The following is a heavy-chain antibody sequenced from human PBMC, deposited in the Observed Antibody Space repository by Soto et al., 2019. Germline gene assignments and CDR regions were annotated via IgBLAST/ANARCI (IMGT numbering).Heavy chain of an antibody. CDR2: ISHDGSNK. D-gene: IGHD2-15*01. J-gene: IGHJ6*02. CDR1: GFTFRSYA. V-gene: IGHV3-30-3*01. CDR3: ARGDREDIAVVIGVRPGEYGVDV. Sequence: AGGSLRLSCAASGFTFRSYAMHWVRQAPGKGLECVAVISHDGSNKFYRDYVKGRFTISRDNPKNTLYLQINSLRYEDTAVYYCARGDREDIAVVIGVRPGEYGVDVWGQGTTVTVSS.